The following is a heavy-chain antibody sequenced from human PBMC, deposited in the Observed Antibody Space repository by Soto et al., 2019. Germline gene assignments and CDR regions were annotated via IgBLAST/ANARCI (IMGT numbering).Heavy chain of an antibody. CDR3: VKCHRALDN. V-gene: IGHV3-72*01. Sequence: PGGSLRLSCAASGFTFSDSYMDWVRQAPGKGLEWVGRIRNKANSYTTEYAASVKGRFIISRDDSKNSLSLQMNSLKSEDTAVYYCVKCHRALDNWGQGTLVTVSS. CDR2: IRNKANSYTT. J-gene: IGHJ4*02. CDR1: GFTFSDSY.